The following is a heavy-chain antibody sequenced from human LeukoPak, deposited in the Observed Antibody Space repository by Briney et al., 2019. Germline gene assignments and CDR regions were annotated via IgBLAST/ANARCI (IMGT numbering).Heavy chain of an antibody. D-gene: IGHD3-3*01. V-gene: IGHV4-39*01. J-gene: IGHJ4*02. CDR1: GGSFSNYNYC. CDR3: ARQNNFDFWSGFFDY. Sequence: SETLSLTCTVSGGSFSNYNYCWGWIRQSPGKGLEWIGSIHYVGSTYYNPSLKSRVTISVDTSKNQFSLNLSSVTAADTAVYYCARQNNFDFWSGFFDYWGLGALVTVSS. CDR2: IHYVGST.